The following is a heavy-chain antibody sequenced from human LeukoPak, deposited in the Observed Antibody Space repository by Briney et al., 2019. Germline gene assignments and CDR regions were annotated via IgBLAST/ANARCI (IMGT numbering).Heavy chain of an antibody. CDR1: GFTFDDYG. D-gene: IGHD3-22*01. V-gene: IGHV3-20*04. J-gene: IGHJ5*02. CDR3: VMGIGMMVA. Sequence: PGGSLRLSCAASGFTFDDYGMSWVRQPPGKGLEWVSGISLNGGSRGYAASVKGRFTISRDNDKNSLYLEMKSLRAEDTALYYCVMGIGMMVAWGQGTLVTVSS. CDR2: ISLNGGSR.